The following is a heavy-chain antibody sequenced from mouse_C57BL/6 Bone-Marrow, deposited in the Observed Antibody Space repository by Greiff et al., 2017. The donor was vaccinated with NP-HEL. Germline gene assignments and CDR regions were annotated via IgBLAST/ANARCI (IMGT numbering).Heavy chain of an antibody. CDR2: ISDGGSYT. CDR3: ARAYDYDGWFAY. CDR1: GFTFSSYA. Sequence: EVQLVEPGGGLVKPGGSLKLSCAASGFTFSSYAMSWVRQTPEKRLEWVATISDGGSYTYYPDNVKGRFTISRDNAKNNLYLQMSHLKSEDTAMYYCARAYDYDGWFAYWGQGTLVTVSA. J-gene: IGHJ3*01. D-gene: IGHD2-4*01. V-gene: IGHV5-4*01.